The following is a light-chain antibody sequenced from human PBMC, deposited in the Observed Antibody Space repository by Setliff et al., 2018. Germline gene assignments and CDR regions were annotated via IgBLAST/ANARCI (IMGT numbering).Light chain of an antibody. J-gene: IGLJ1*01. CDR2: DVN. V-gene: IGLV2-14*03. CDR1: FGAYGSAY. CDR3: ASKTGPGTYV. Sequence: GSPEQSITISCTGEFGAYGSAYVSWYQQHPDKAPKLIIYDVNNRPSGISHRFSGSNSANTASLTISGLQAEDEAEYFCASKTGPGTYVFGTGTKV.